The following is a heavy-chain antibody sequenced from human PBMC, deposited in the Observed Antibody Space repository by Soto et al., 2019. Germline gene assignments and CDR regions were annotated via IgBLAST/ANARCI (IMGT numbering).Heavy chain of an antibody. D-gene: IGHD6-19*01. Sequence: SQTLSLTCAISGDSVSSNSAAWNWIRQSPSRGLEWLGRTYYRAKWFNDYAVSVKSRITISPDTSKNQFSLQLNSVTPEDTAVYYCARDRDGSGRTDFDCWGQRTLVTVSS. CDR1: GDSVSSNSAA. CDR3: ARDRDGSGRTDFDC. J-gene: IGHJ4*02. V-gene: IGHV6-1*01. CDR2: TYYRAKWFN.